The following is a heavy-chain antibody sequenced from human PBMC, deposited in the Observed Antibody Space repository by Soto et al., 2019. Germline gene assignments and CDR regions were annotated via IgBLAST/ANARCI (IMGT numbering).Heavy chain of an antibody. Sequence: EVQLVESGGDLAQPGGSLRLSCETSGFTFTNFDLSWVRQAPGKGLEWVAFISGSGSIIYYTDSVKGRFTISKDDARTSLFLQMDTLRPEDTAVYYCVRGERNILPPSYRKWGIYFDFWGQGTLVTVSS. J-gene: IGHJ4*02. V-gene: IGHV3-48*03. CDR3: VRGERNILPPSYRKWGIYFDF. D-gene: IGHD1-1*01. CDR1: GFTFTNFD. CDR2: ISGSGSII.